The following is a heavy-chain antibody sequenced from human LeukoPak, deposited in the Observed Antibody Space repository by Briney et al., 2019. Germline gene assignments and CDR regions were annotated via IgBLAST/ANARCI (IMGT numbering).Heavy chain of an antibody. J-gene: IGHJ4*02. Sequence: GGSLRLSCLTSGFTFSSYAMHWVRQAPGKGLEWVAVISYDGSNKYYADSVKGRFTISRDNSKNTLYLQMNSLRAEDTAVYYCARSPGIAAPDYWGQGTLVTVPS. D-gene: IGHD6-13*01. CDR1: GFTFSSYA. CDR3: ARSPGIAAPDY. CDR2: ISYDGSNK. V-gene: IGHV3-30-3*01.